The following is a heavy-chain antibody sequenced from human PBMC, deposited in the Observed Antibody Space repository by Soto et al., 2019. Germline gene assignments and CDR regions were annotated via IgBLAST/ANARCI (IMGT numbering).Heavy chain of an antibody. Sequence: QVQLVQSGAEVKKPGSSVKVSCKASGGTFSSDSFSWVRQAPGQGLEWMGGIIPMFDTPIYAQKFQDRVTITADESTSTAYMQLSSLRSGDTAVYSCARSGGLDRDLNYWGQGSLVTVSS. J-gene: IGHJ4*02. D-gene: IGHD2-15*01. CDR2: IIPMFDTP. CDR3: ARSGGLDRDLNY. V-gene: IGHV1-69*12. CDR1: GGTFSSDS.